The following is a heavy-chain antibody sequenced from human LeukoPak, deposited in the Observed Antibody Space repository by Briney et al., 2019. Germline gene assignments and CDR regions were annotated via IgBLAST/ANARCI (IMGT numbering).Heavy chain of an antibody. CDR3: AKDNHHYYGSGTHFDY. CDR2: ISYGGSNK. CDR1: GFTFSSYG. V-gene: IGHV3-30*18. J-gene: IGHJ4*02. D-gene: IGHD3-10*01. Sequence: GGSLRLSCAASGFTFSSYGMHWVRQAPGKGLEWVAVISYGGSNKYYADSVKGRFTISRDNSKNTLYLQMNSLRAEDTAVYYCAKDNHHYYGSGTHFDYWGQGTLVTVSS.